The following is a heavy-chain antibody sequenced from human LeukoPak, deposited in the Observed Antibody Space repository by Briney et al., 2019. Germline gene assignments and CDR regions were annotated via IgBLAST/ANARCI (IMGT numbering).Heavy chain of an antibody. CDR1: GFTFSNYG. CDR3: AKDDRYTYYDILTGYWPPRYGMDV. CDR2: IRYVGSDK. V-gene: IGHV3-30*12. J-gene: IGHJ6*02. Sequence: GGSLRLSCAASGFTFSNYGMHWVRQAPGKGLEWVAVIRYVGSDKYYADSVKGRFTISRDNSQNTMYLQMNSLRAEDTAVYYCAKDDRYTYYDILTGYWPPRYGMDVWGQGTTVTVSS. D-gene: IGHD3-9*01.